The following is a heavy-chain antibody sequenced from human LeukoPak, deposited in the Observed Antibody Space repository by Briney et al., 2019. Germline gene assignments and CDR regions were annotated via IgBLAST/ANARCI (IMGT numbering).Heavy chain of an antibody. CDR1: GGSISSGDYY. CDR3: ARPYYYDSRIDP. CDR2: MYYSGGT. V-gene: IGHV4-30-4*01. Sequence: SQTLSLTCTVSGGSISSGDYYWRWIRQPPGKGLEWIGYMYYSGGTYYNPSLKNRATISVDTSKNQFSLKLSSVTAADTAVYYCARPYYYDSRIDPWGQGTLVTVSS. D-gene: IGHD3-22*01. J-gene: IGHJ5*02.